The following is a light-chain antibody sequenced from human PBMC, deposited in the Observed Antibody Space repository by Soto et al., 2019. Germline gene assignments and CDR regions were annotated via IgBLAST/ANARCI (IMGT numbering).Light chain of an antibody. CDR1: SSDVGGYDY. CDR2: EVS. CDR3: SSYAGSSNRV. J-gene: IGLJ3*02. Sequence: QSALTQPPSASGSPGQSVTISCTGTSSDVGGYDYVSWYQQEPGKAPKVMIYEVSQRPSGVPDRYSGSKSGNTAFLTVSGLQAEDEAVYYCSSYAGSSNRVFGGGTKLTVL. V-gene: IGLV2-8*01.